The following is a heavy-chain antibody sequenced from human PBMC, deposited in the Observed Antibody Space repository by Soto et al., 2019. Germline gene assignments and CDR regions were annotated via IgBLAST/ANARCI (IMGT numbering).Heavy chain of an antibody. J-gene: IGHJ3*02. Sequence: QVQLVESGGGVVQPGRSLRLSCAASGFTFSSYAMHWVRQAPGKGLEWVAVISYDGSNKYYADSVKGRFTISRDNSKNTLYLQMNSQRAEDKAVYFCARGGLTDDAFEIWGQGTMVTVSS. CDR1: GFTFSSYA. V-gene: IGHV3-30-3*01. CDR3: ARGGLTDDAFEI. CDR2: ISYDGSNK. D-gene: IGHD1-26*01.